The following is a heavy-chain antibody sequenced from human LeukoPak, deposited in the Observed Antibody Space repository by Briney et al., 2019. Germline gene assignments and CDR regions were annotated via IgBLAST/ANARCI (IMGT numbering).Heavy chain of an antibody. CDR2: IDWDDDK. Sequence: SGPALVKPTQTLTLTCTFSGFSLSTSGMRVSWIRQPPGKALEWLARIDWDDDKFYSTSLKTRLTISKDTSKNQVVLTMTNKDPVDTATYHCARIGTSSYHYYFDYWGQGTLVTVSS. D-gene: IGHD3-22*01. CDR3: ARIGTSSYHYYFDY. J-gene: IGHJ4*02. V-gene: IGHV2-70*04. CDR1: GFSLSTSGMR.